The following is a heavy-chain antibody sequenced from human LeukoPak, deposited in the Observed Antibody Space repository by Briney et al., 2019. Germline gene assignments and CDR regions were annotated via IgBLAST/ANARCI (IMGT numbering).Heavy chain of an antibody. V-gene: IGHV1-46*01. J-gene: IGHJ4*02. D-gene: IGHD4-17*01. CDR2: ISPSGSST. CDR1: GYTFTNYY. Sequence: ASVKVSCKASGYTFTNYYMHWVRQAPGQGLEWMGIISPSGSSTTYAQKFQGRVTMTRDMSTTTVYMELSSLRSEDMAVYYCARGRTTVTNLDYWGQGTLVTVSS. CDR3: ARGRTTVTNLDY.